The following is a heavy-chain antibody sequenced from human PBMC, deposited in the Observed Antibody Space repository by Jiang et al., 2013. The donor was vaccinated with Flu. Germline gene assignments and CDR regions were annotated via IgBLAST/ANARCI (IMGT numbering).Heavy chain of an antibody. D-gene: IGHD2-15*01. V-gene: IGHV1-2*02. CDR1: GYTFTGYH. J-gene: IGHJ3*02. CDR2: IYPNTGDT. Sequence: SGAEVKKPGASVKVSCKASGYTFTGYHLFWVRQAPGEGLEWMGWIYPNTGDTKYAENFQGRVTLTRDTSTSTAYMDLSSLRSDDTAVYYCAGRTGGTWNDAFRYLGQGTMITVSS. CDR3: AGRTGGTWNDAFRY.